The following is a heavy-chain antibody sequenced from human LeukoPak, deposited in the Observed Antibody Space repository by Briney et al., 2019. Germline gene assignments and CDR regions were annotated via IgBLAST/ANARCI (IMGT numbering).Heavy chain of an antibody. CDR1: GFTVFNYW. D-gene: IGHD6-19*01. CDR3: ARDLWGSSGCYVMGY. J-gene: IGHJ4*02. V-gene: IGHV3-7*01. Sequence: GSLRLSCAASGFTVFNYWMSWVRQAPGKGLEWVANINLDGSQKYYVDSLKGRFTISRDNAKNSLYLQMNSLRAEDTAVYYCARDLWGSSGCYVMGYWGQGTLVTVSS. CDR2: INLDGSQK.